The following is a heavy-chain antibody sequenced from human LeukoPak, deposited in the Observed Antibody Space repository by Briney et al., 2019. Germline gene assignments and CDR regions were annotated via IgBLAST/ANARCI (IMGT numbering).Heavy chain of an antibody. CDR2: IKQDGSEK. D-gene: IGHD6-6*01. V-gene: IGHV3-7*01. J-gene: IGHJ4*02. CDR1: GFMFRNYW. CDR3: ARIGYSSSSQDY. Sequence: GGSLRLSCAASGFMFRNYWMSWVRQAPGKELEWVANIKQDGSEKYYVDSVKGRFTISRDNAKNSLYLQMNSLRAEDTAVYYCARIGYSSSSQDYWGQGTLVTVSS.